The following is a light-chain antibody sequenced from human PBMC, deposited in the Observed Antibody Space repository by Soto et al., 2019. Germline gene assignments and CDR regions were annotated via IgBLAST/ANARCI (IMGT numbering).Light chain of an antibody. J-gene: IGKJ3*01. CDR2: DAS. Sequence: EIVLTQSPGTLSLSPGDRATLSCRASETVSNRYLAWYQQKPGQAPRLLIYDASNRATGIPARFSGSGSGTDFTLTISSLEPEDFAVYYCQQRSNWPPVITFGPGTKVDIK. CDR1: ETVSNRY. CDR3: QQRSNWPPVIT. V-gene: IGKV3-11*01.